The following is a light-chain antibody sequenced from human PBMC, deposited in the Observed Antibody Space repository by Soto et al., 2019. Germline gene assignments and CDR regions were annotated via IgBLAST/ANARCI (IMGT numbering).Light chain of an antibody. CDR1: SSNIGSNY. Sequence: QSVLTQPPSASGTPGQRVTISCSGSSSNIGSNYVYWYQQLPGSAPKLLIYRNDQRPSGVPDRFSACKSGTAASLAISGLRSEDEADYHCAAWDDSLSAVVFGGGTKVTVL. J-gene: IGLJ2*01. CDR3: AAWDDSLSAVV. CDR2: RND. V-gene: IGLV1-47*01.